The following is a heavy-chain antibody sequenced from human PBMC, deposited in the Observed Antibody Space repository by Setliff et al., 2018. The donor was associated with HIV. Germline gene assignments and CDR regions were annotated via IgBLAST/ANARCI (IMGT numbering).Heavy chain of an antibody. CDR2: IYYTGST. V-gene: IGHV4-31*03. CDR3: ARGIAAAEGYFDY. CDR1: GGSISSVGYY. Sequence: SETLSLTCTVSGGSISSVGYYWSWIRQHPGKGLEWIGYIYYTGSTHDNPSLKSRVTISVDTSKNQLSLKLRSVTAADTAVYYCARGIAAAEGYFDYWGQGTLVTVSS. J-gene: IGHJ4*02. D-gene: IGHD6-13*01.